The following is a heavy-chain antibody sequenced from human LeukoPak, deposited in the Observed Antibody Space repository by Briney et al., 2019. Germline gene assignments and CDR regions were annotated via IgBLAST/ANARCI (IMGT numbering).Heavy chain of an antibody. CDR1: GYTFTNYH. D-gene: IGHD1-1*01. J-gene: IGHJ4*02. CDR3: ARTTSFTASGHDY. V-gene: IGHV1-8*03. CDR2: INPNNGDS. Sequence: GASVKVSCKASGYTFTNYHINWVRQATGQGLEWMGWINPNNGDSGFAQKFQGRVTITRDTAMTTAYMELSSLTSEDTAIYFCARTTSFTASGHDYWGQGTLVTVSS.